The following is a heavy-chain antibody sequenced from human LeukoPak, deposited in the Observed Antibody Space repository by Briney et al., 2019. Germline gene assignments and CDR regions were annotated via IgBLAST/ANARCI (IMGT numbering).Heavy chain of an antibody. Sequence: GGSLRLSCAASGFTFSNAWMSWVRQAPGKGLEWVGRIKSKTDGGTTDYAAPVKGRFTISRDDSKNTLYLQMNSLRAEDTAVYYCARGDSYGYEFLTNWGQGTLVTVSS. V-gene: IGHV3-15*01. J-gene: IGHJ4*02. CDR1: GFTFSNAW. CDR2: IKSKTDGGTT. D-gene: IGHD5-18*01. CDR3: ARGDSYGYEFLTN.